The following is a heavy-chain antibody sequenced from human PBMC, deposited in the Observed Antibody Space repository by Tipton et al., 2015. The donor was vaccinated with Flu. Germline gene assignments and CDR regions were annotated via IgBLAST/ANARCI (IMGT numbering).Heavy chain of an antibody. Sequence: TLSLTCSVSGDSIASPYFWGWIRQAPGKGLEWIGNIYHTGSTYHNPSLKSRVTMSVDTSRNHLSLRLRSVTAADTAVYYCATTYGPFNWFDPWGQGTLVTVSS. V-gene: IGHV4-38-2*01. CDR1: GDSIASPYF. CDR2: IYHTGST. D-gene: IGHD3-10*01. J-gene: IGHJ5*02. CDR3: ATTYGPFNWFDP.